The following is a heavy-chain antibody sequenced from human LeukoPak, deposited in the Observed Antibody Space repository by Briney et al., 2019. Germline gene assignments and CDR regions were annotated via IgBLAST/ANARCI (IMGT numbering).Heavy chain of an antibody. CDR3: ARESHNYDFWSGYYPNWFDP. V-gene: IGHV4-4*07. J-gene: IGHJ5*02. D-gene: IGHD3-3*01. CDR2: IYTSGST. Sequence: SETLSLTCTVSGGSISSYYWSWIRQPAGKGLEWIGRIYTSGSTNYNPSLKSRVTMSVDTSKNQFSLKLSSVTAADTAVYYCARESHNYDFWSGYYPNWFDPWGQGTLVTVSS. CDR1: GGSISSYY.